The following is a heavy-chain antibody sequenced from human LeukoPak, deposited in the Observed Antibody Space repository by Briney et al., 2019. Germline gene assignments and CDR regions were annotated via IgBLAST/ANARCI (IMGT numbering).Heavy chain of an antibody. D-gene: IGHD3-10*01. CDR1: GFTFSTYW. V-gene: IGHV3-7*01. J-gene: IGHJ4*02. CDR3: ATGTEMDRGVIINGHLDY. CDR2: INRYGNEK. Sequence: GGSLRLSCAASGFTFSTYWMNWVRQAPGKGLEWVANINRYGNEKYYVDSVKGRFTISRDNGKNSLYLEMNSLRAEDTAVYYCATGTEMDRGVIINGHLDYWGQGTLVTVSS.